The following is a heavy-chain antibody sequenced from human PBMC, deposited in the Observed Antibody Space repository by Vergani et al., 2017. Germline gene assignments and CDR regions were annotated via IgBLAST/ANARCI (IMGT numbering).Heavy chain of an antibody. CDR2: IWYDGSNK. Sequence: QVQLVESGGGVVQPGRSLRLSCAASGFTFSSYGMHWVRQAPGKGLEWVAVIWYDGSNKYYADSVKGRFTISRDNSKNTLYLQMNSLRAEDTAVYYCARDGRFPGYYYYMDVWGKGTTVTVSS. CDR1: GFTFSSYG. V-gene: IGHV3-33*01. D-gene: IGHD1-1*01. J-gene: IGHJ6*03. CDR3: ARDGRFPGYYYYMDV.